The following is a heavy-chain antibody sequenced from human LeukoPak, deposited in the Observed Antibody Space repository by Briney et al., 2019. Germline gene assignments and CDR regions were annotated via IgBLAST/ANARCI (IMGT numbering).Heavy chain of an antibody. CDR3: ARDLIVRGFDY. CDR2: IYYSGST. D-gene: IGHD3-10*02. Sequence: TETLSLACTVSGRSISSSSSCSGCTRQPPGKGLEWIGSIYYSGSTYYNPSLKSRVTISVDTSKNQFSLKLSSVTAADTAVYYCARDLIVRGFDYWGQGTLVTVSS. J-gene: IGHJ4*01. CDR1: GRSISSSSSC. V-gene: IGHV4-39*07.